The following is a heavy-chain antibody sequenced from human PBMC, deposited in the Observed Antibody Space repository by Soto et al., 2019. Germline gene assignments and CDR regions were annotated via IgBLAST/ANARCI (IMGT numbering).Heavy chain of an antibody. D-gene: IGHD1-1*01. CDR3: ARGKGMEENYYYHGMDV. J-gene: IGHJ6*02. Sequence: VPVVQSGAEVKKPGASVKISCKASGYSFTTYAMHWVRQAPGQRLEWMAWINGGNGNTKYSQKFQDRVTITRDTSANIAYMELSSLRSEDSAVYYCARGKGMEENYYYHGMDVWGQGTTVSVSS. CDR2: INGGNGNT. V-gene: IGHV1-3*01. CDR1: GYSFTTYA.